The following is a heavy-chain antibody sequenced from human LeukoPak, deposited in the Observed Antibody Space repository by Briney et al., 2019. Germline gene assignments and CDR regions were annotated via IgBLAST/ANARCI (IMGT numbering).Heavy chain of an antibody. D-gene: IGHD1-1*01. J-gene: IGHJ3*01. CDR3: ARADYEGYNWNDDAFDV. Sequence: GASVKVSCKASGYTFTSYDINWVRQATGQGLEWMGWMNPKTGETGYAQQFQGRVTFTRDTSITTAYMELSSLRSEDAAVYYCARADYEGYNWNDDAFDVWGQGTMVTVSS. V-gene: IGHV1-8*01. CDR2: MNPKTGET. CDR1: GYTFTSYD.